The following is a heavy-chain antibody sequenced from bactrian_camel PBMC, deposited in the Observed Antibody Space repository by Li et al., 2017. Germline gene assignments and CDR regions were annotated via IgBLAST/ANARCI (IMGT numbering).Heavy chain of an antibody. CDR1: PYPYWSTC. Sequence: QVQLVESGGGSVQAGGSLRLSCTASSPYPYWSTCVGWFRQAPGNERVGVAAIVIDVGSTYYADSVKGRFTISRDSHKNILYLEMNNLKLEDTAMYQCAARGPYCYTKLSARDFTYWGQGTQVTVS. J-gene: IGHJ6*01. V-gene: IGHV3S1*01. CDR3: AARGPYCYTKLSARDFTY. D-gene: IGHD2*01. CDR2: IVIDVGST.